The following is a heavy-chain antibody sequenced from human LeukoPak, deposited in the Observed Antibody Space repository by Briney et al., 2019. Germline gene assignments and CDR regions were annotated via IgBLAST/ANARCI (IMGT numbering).Heavy chain of an antibody. D-gene: IGHD2-2*01. CDR1: GYTFTSYD. Sequence: ASVKVSCKASGYTFTSYDINWVRQATGQGLEWMGWMNPNSGNTGYAQKFQGRVTMTRNTSISTAYMELSSLRSEDTAVYYCARGKCSSTSCPTNYYYGMDVWGQGTTVTVS. V-gene: IGHV1-8*01. CDR2: MNPNSGNT. J-gene: IGHJ6*02. CDR3: ARGKCSSTSCPTNYYYGMDV.